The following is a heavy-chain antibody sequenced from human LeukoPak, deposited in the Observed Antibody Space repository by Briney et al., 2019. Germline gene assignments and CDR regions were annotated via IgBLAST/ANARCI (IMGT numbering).Heavy chain of an antibody. J-gene: IGHJ4*02. CDR1: GFTFRSYA. D-gene: IGHD6-19*01. Sequence: GGSLRLSCAASGFTFRSYAMHWVRQAPGKGLEWVAVISDDGSRQHYADFSEGRITISRDNSKNTVSLQMSSLRTEDTAVYFCAREQSGDGWSGFDYWGQGTLVTGSS. CDR2: ISDDGSRQ. CDR3: AREQSGDGWSGFDY. V-gene: IGHV3-30*15.